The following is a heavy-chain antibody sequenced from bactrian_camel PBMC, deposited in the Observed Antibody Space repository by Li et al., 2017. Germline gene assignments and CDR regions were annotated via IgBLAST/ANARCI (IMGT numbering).Heavy chain of an antibody. D-gene: IGHD5*01. V-gene: IGHV3-3*01. CDR1: GHSRGSNC. CDR3: GATKVRPFYESSWLADSDYLH. J-gene: IGHJ4*01. CDR2: IRRSGGET. Sequence: HVQLVESGGGSVQTGGSLRLSCVVSGHSRGSNCVGWYRLPPGRAPAEREGIAAIRRSGGETWYAGSVKGRFTISQDNEENTVYLQMSGLKPEDSAMYYCGATKVRPFYESSWLADSDYLHWGQGTQVTVS.